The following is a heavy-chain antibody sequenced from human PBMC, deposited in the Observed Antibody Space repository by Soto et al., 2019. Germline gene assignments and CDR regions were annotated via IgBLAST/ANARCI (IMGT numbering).Heavy chain of an antibody. CDR3: AKRRDGYYYYGMDV. Sequence: VQLVESGGGVVQPVRSLRLSCAASGFTFSSYGMHWVRQAPGKGLEWVAVISYDGSNKYYADSVKGRFTISRDNCKNTLYLQMNSLRAEDTAVYYCAKRRDGYYYYGMDVWGQGTTVTVSS. CDR2: ISYDGSNK. CDR1: GFTFSSYG. J-gene: IGHJ6*02. V-gene: IGHV3-30*18.